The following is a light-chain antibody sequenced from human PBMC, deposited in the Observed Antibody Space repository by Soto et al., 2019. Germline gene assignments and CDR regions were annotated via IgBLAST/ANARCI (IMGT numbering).Light chain of an antibody. V-gene: IGKV1-39*01. J-gene: IGKJ1*01. Sequence: DIQMTQSPSSLSASVGDRVTITCRASQNIDSSLNWYQQKPGKAPNLLIYTASSLQSVVPSRFSGSGSGTDFTLTINSLQPEDFATYYCQQSSKTPRTFGQGTKVEIK. CDR3: QQSSKTPRT. CDR2: TAS. CDR1: QNIDSS.